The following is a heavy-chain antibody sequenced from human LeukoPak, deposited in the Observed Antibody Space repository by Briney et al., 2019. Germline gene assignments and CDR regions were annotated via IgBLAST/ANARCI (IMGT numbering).Heavy chain of an antibody. D-gene: IGHD3-22*01. CDR3: ARGLSVYYYDGGGYPPGLDY. CDR2: INPSGGST. V-gene: IGHV1-46*01. CDR1: GYTFTSYY. J-gene: IGHJ4*02. Sequence: ASVKVSCKASGYTFTSYYMHWVRQAPGQGLEWMGIINPSGGSTSYAQKFQGRVTMTRDTSTSTVYMELSSLRSADTAIYYCARGLSVYYYDGGGYPPGLDYWGQGTLVTVSS.